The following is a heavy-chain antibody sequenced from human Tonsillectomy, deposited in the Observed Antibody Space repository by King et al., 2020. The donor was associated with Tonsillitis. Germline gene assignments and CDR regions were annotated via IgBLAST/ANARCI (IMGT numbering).Heavy chain of an antibody. CDR3: VVGSGSYYWAGFDH. Sequence: VQLVESGAEVKKPGASVKVSCKASGYTFTSYDINWVRQATGQGLEWMGWMNPNSDNPGYAQKFQGRVTMTRNTSISTAYMELSSLRSEDTAVYYCVVGSGSYYWAGFDHWGQGTLVTVSS. CDR2: MNPNSDNP. D-gene: IGHD3-10*01. J-gene: IGHJ5*02. CDR1: GYTFTSYD. V-gene: IGHV1-8*01.